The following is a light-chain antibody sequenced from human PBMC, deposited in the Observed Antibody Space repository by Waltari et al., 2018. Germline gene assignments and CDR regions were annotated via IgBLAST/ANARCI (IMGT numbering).Light chain of an antibody. J-gene: IGLJ1*01. CDR3: NSFTTSFTFV. Sequence: QSALAQPASVSGSPGQSITISCTGTSTDFGPYDFVSWYQQHPGKAPRLIIYDVNHRPSGLPDRFSGSKSGNTASLSISGLQAEDEADYYCNSFTTSFTFVFGTGTKVTVL. CDR1: STDFGPYDF. V-gene: IGLV2-14*03. CDR2: DVN.